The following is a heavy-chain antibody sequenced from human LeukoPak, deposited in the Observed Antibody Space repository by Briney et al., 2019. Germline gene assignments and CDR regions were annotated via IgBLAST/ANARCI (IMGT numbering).Heavy chain of an antibody. V-gene: IGHV3-48*01. CDR3: ARVMGRYCSSTSCYVDY. CDR2: ISSSSSIR. Sequence: PGGSLRLSCEASGFTFSSYSMNWVRQALGKGLEWVLYISSSSSIRYYADSVKGRFTISRDNAKNSLYLQMNSLRAEDTAVYYCARVMGRYCSSTSCYVDYWGQGTLVTVSS. CDR1: GFTFSSYS. D-gene: IGHD2-2*01. J-gene: IGHJ4*02.